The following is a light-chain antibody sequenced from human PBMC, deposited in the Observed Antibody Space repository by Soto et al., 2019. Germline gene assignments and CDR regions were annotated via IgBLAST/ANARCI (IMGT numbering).Light chain of an antibody. J-gene: IGLJ1*01. V-gene: IGLV2-23*01. Sequence: QSALTQPACVSGSPGQSITISCTGTSSDVGGYNLVSWYQQHPGKAPKLMIYEGTKRPSGVSDRFSGSKSGNTASLTISGLQAEDEADYYCCSYAGSNTYVFGTGTKLTVL. CDR3: CSYAGSNTYV. CDR2: EGT. CDR1: SSDVGGYNL.